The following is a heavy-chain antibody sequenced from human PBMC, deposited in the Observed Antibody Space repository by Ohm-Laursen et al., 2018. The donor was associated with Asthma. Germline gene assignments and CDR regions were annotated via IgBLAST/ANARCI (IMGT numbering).Heavy chain of an antibody. V-gene: IGHV3-7*01. CDR1: GFTFSSYC. J-gene: IGHJ4*02. Sequence: GSLRLSCTASGFTFSSYCMTWVRQAPGKGLEWVANIKQDGSEKYYVDSVKGRFTISRDNSKNTLYLQMNSLRAEDTAVYYCARDGTLDDFWSDFDYWGQGTLVTVSS. D-gene: IGHD3-3*01. CDR3: ARDGTLDDFWSDFDY. CDR2: IKQDGSEK.